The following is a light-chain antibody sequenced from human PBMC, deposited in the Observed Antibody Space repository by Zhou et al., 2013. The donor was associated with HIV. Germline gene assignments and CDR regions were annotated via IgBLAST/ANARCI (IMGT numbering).Light chain of an antibody. CDR3: LQHNDNVPT. J-gene: IGKJ2*01. CDR2: KAS. V-gene: IGKV1-5*03. Sequence: DIQMTQSPSTLSASVGDRVTITCRASQSISTWLAWYQQKPGKAPKVLIYKASSLESGVPSRFSGSGSGTEFTLTISSLQPEDFATYYCLQHNDNVPTFGQGTKLEIK. CDR1: QSISTW.